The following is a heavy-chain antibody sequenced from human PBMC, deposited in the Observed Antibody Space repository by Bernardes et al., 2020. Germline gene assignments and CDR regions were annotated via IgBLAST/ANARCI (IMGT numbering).Heavy chain of an antibody. D-gene: IGHD2-2*01. V-gene: IGHV3-33*01. CDR3: ARAAAAPATDAFDI. J-gene: IGHJ3*02. CDR2: IWYDGSNK. CDR1: GFTFSSYG. Sequence: GGSLRLSCAASGFTFSSYGMHWVRQAPGKGLEWVAVIWYDGSNKYYADSVKGRFTISRDNSKNTLYLQMNSLRAEDTAVYYCARAAAAPATDAFDIWGQGTMVTVSS.